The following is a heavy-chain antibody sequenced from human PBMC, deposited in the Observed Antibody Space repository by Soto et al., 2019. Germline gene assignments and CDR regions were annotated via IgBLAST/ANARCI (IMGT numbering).Heavy chain of an antibody. J-gene: IGHJ4*02. V-gene: IGHV1-2*02. D-gene: IGHD4-17*01. CDR3: ATEDYGAFAF. CDR2: IDPRSGVT. CDR1: GYTFTAYH. Sequence: ASVKVSCKPYGYTFTAYHIHWIRQVPGQGPECLGWIDPRSGVTNYAQKFQGRVTMTRDMSIKTVYMDLSWLTSDDTAVYYCATEDYGAFAFWGQGTLVTVSS.